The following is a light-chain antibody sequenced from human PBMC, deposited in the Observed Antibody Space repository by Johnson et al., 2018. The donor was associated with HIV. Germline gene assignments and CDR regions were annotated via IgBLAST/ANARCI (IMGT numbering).Light chain of an antibody. J-gene: IGLJ1*01. CDR1: SSNIGNNY. Sequence: QSVLTQSPSVSAAPGQKVTISCSGSSSNIGNNYVSWYQQLPGTAPKLLIYDNNRRPSGIPDRFSGSKSGTSATLGIPGLQTWDEADYYCGTWDSSLSAGVFGTGTKVTVL. CDR2: DNN. CDR3: GTWDSSLSAGV. V-gene: IGLV1-51*01.